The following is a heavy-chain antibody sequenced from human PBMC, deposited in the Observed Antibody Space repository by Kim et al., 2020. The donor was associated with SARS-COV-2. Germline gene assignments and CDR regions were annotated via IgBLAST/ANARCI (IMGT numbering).Heavy chain of an antibody. V-gene: IGHV6-1*01. CDR1: GDSVSSNSAA. CDR2: TYYRSKWYN. D-gene: IGHD2-2*01. J-gene: IGHJ4*02. Sequence: SQTLSLTCAISGDSVSSNSAAWNWIRQSPSRGLEWLGRTYYRSKWYNDYAVSVKSRITINPDTSKNQFSLQLNSVTPEDTAVYYCARVKRGVVVPAAGGMYYFDYWGQGTLVTVSS. CDR3: ARVKRGVVVPAAGGMYYFDY.